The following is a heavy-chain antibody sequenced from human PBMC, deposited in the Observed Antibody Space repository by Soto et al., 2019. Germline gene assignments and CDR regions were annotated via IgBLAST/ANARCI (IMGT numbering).Heavy chain of an antibody. D-gene: IGHD4-17*01. Sequence: QVQLVESGGGVVQPGRSLRLSCAASGFTFSTYSMHWVRQPPGKGLEWVAVVSKDGGITFYADSVRGRFTISRDNSKKTLYLEMNSLRAEDTAVYYCARAGGTTVTGLWHFDSWGQGTLVTVSS. CDR1: GFTFSTYS. CDR3: ARAGGTTVTGLWHFDS. J-gene: IGHJ4*02. V-gene: IGHV3-30*03. CDR2: VSKDGGIT.